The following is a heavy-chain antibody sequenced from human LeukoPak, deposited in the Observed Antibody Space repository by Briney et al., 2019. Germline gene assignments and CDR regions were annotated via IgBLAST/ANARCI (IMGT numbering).Heavy chain of an antibody. D-gene: IGHD4-17*01. J-gene: IGHJ4*02. V-gene: IGHV4-59*08. Sequence: SETLSLTCTVSGGSISLYYWGWIRQPPGKGLEWIGYIYYSGSTYYNPSLKSRVTISVDTSKNQFSLKLSSVTAADTAVYYCASKSLHGDYALDYWGQGTLVTVSS. CDR1: GGSISLYY. CDR3: ASKSLHGDYALDY. CDR2: IYYSGST.